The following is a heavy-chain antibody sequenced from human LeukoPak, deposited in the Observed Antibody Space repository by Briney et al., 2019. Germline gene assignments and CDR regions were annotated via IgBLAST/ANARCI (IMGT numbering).Heavy chain of an antibody. Sequence: GESLKISCKGSGYSFTSYWIGWVRQMPGIGLEWMGIIYPGDSDSRYSPSFQGQVTISADKSITTAYLQWSSLKASDTAMYYCARLTSSWSFDYWGQGTLVTVSS. J-gene: IGHJ4*02. CDR3: ARLTSSWSFDY. V-gene: IGHV5-51*01. CDR2: IYPGDSDS. CDR1: GYSFTSYW. D-gene: IGHD6-13*01.